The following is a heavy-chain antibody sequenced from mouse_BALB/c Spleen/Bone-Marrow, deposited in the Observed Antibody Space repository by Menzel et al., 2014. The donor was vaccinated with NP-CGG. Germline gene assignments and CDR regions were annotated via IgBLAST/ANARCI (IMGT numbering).Heavy chain of an antibody. D-gene: IGHD1-2*01. CDR3: ARVLRPHYYAMDY. CDR1: GFTFSDYY. Sequence: EVMLVESGGGLVKPGGSLKLSCAASGFTFSDYYMYWVRQTPEKRLEWVATISDGGSYTYYPGSVKGRFTISRDNAKNNLYLQTSSLKSEDTAMYYCARVLRPHYYAMDYWGQGTSVTVSS. CDR2: ISDGGSYT. V-gene: IGHV5-4*02. J-gene: IGHJ4*01.